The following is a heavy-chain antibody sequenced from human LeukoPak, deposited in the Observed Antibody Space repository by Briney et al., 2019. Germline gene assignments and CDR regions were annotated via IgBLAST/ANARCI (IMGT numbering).Heavy chain of an antibody. D-gene: IGHD3-10*01. CDR1: GFTFSSYG. Sequence: GGSLRLFCAASGFTFSSYGMHWVRQAPGKGLEWVAFIRYDGSNKYYADSVKGRFTISRDNAKNTLYLQMDRLRVDDTAVYYCAREKGGILWFGELLGGQGTLVTVSS. CDR2: IRYDGSNK. CDR3: AREKGGILWFGELL. J-gene: IGHJ4*02. V-gene: IGHV3-30*02.